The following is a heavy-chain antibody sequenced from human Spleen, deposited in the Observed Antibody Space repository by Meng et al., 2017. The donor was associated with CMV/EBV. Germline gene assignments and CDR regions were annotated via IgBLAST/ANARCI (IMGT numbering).Heavy chain of an antibody. CDR2: IIPILGIA. Sequence: VSCKASGGTFSSYAISWVRQAPGQGLEWMGGIIPILGIANYAQKFQGRVTITADKSTSTAYMELSSLRSEDTAVYYCAWRGTNAFDIWGQGTMVTVSS. D-gene: IGHD2-2*01. CDR3: AWRGTNAFDI. J-gene: IGHJ3*02. V-gene: IGHV1-69*10. CDR1: GGTFSSYA.